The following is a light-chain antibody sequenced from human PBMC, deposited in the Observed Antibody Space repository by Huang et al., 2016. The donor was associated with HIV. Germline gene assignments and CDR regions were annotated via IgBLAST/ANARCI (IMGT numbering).Light chain of an antibody. CDR3: QQRSNWRRFT. J-gene: IGKJ3*01. Sequence: EIVLTQSPATLSLSPGERATLSCRASQSVSSYLAWYQQKPGQAPRLLSYDASNRATGSPARFSGSGSGTDFTLTISSLEPEDFAVYYCQQRSNWRRFTFGPGTKVDIK. CDR1: QSVSSY. CDR2: DAS. V-gene: IGKV3-11*01.